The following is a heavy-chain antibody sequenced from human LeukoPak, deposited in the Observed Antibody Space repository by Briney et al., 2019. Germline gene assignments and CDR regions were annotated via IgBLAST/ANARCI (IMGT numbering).Heavy chain of an antibody. V-gene: IGHV1-24*01. CDR2: FDPEDGET. Sequence: ASVKVSCKVSGYTLTELSMHWVRQAPGKGLEWMGGFDPEDGETIYAQKFQGRVTMTEDTSTDTAYMELSSLRSEDTAVYYCATRVVEGEAYYYDSSGYYYFQHWGQGTLVTVSS. CDR3: ATRVVEGEAYYYDSSGYYYFQH. J-gene: IGHJ1*01. CDR1: GYTLTELS. D-gene: IGHD3-22*01.